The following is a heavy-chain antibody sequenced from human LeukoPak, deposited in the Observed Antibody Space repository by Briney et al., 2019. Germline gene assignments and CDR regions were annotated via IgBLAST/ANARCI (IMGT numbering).Heavy chain of an antibody. CDR3: ARAGAARRAPDY. V-gene: IGHV3-15*01. J-gene: IGHJ4*02. Sequence: GGSLRLSCVDSGFTFTNAWMSWVRQAPGKGLVWIGRIKSKTDGETTNYAEPVRGRFTISRDDSKSAVYLQMNSLRAEDTAVYYCARAGAARRAPDYWGQGTLVTVSS. D-gene: IGHD6-6*01. CDR2: IKSKTDGETT. CDR1: GFTFTNAW.